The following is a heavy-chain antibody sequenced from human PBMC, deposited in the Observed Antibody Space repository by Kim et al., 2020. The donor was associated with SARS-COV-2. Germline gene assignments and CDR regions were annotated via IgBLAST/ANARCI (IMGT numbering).Heavy chain of an antibody. Sequence: SVKGRFTISRDNSKNTLYLQMNSLRAEDTAVYYCAKDHPALWFGESPLDYWGQGTLVTVSS. J-gene: IGHJ4*02. V-gene: IGHV3-30*02. D-gene: IGHD3-10*01. CDR3: AKDHPALWFGESPLDY.